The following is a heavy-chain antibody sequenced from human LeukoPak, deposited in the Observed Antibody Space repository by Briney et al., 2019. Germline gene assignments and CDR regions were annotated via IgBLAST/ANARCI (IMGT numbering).Heavy chain of an antibody. CDR1: GFPFSRFA. D-gene: IGHD6-25*01. V-gene: IGHV3-23*01. J-gene: IGHJ4*02. CDR3: TRDRREAAATISYFDY. Sequence: GGSLRLSCAASGFPFSRFAMTWVRQAPGKGLEWVSAISGSSESTNYADSVKGRFTISRDNSKNTLYLQMNNLGADDTAVYYCTRDRREAAATISYFDYWGQGTLVTVSS. CDR2: ISGSSEST.